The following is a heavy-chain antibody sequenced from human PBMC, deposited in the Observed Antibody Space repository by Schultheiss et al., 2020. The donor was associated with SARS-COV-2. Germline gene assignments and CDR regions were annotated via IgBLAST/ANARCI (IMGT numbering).Heavy chain of an antibody. D-gene: IGHD4-11*01. CDR2: ISSSGSTI. Sequence: GGSLRLSCAASGFTFSSYAMNWVRQAPGKGLEWVSYISSSGSTIYYADSVKGRFTISRDNAKNSLYLQMNSLRAEDTAVYYCARDDDYSNPGYYGMDVWGQGTTVTVSS. V-gene: IGHV3-48*04. CDR1: GFTFSSYA. J-gene: IGHJ6*02. CDR3: ARDDDYSNPGYYGMDV.